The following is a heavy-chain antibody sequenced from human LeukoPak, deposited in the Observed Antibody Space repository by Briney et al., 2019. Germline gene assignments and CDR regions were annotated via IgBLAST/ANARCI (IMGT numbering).Heavy chain of an antibody. V-gene: IGHV3-11*01. CDR2: ISTSGSTI. CDR3: ARDNSVGDNAWWFDP. D-gene: IGHD1-26*01. J-gene: IGHJ5*02. CDR1: RFAFSDYY. Sequence: PGGSLRLSCAASRFAFSDYYMSWIRQAPGKGLEWVSYISTSGSTIYYADSVKGRFTISRDNAKNLLYLQMNSLRAEDTAIYYCARDNSVGDNAWWFDPWGQGTLVTVSS.